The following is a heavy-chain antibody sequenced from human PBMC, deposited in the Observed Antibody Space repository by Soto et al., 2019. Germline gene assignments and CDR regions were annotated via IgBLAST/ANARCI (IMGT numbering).Heavy chain of an antibody. V-gene: IGHV3-30*02. CDR3: GTVGATRDYLHF. CDR2: IFYDGSNK. CDR1: GFTFSGYG. J-gene: IGHJ4*02. Sequence: PGGSLRLSCVASGFTFSGYGMHWVRQAPGKGLEWVAFIFYDGSNKYFADSVKGRFTISRDNSKNTLYLHMNNLSAEDTAVYCCGTVGATRDYLHFRGQGRQVTVSA. D-gene: IGHD1-26*01.